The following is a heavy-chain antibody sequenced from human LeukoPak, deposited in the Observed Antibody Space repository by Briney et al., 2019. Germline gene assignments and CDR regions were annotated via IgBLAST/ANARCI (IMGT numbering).Heavy chain of an antibody. CDR1: GFTFSNAW. D-gene: IGHD2-21*02. Sequence: GSLRLSCAASGFTFSNAWMSWVRQAPGKGLEWVGRIKSKTDGGTTDYAAPVKGRFTISRDDSKNTLYLQMNSLKTEDTAVYYCTTDVVTAIVYYFDYWGQGTLVTVSS. V-gene: IGHV3-15*01. CDR3: TTDVVTAIVYYFDY. CDR2: IKSKTDGGTT. J-gene: IGHJ4*02.